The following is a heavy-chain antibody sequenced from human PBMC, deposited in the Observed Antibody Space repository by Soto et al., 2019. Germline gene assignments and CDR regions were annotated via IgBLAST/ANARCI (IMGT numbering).Heavy chain of an antibody. CDR1: GGSISSSNW. Sequence: SETLSLTCAVSGGSISSSNWWSWVRQPPGKGLEWIGEIYHGGSTNYNPSLKSRVTISVDKSKNQFSLKLSSVTAADTAVYYCARDHLARLRLGEPLPTDAFDIWGQGTMVTVSS. CDR3: ARDHLARLRLGEPLPTDAFDI. V-gene: IGHV4-4*02. D-gene: IGHD3-16*01. J-gene: IGHJ3*02. CDR2: IYHGGST.